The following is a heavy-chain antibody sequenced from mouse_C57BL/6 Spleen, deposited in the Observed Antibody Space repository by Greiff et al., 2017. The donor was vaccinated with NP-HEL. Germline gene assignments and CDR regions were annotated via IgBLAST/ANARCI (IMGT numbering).Heavy chain of an antibody. J-gene: IGHJ1*03. V-gene: IGHV1-69*01. CDR1: GYTFTSYW. D-gene: IGHD2-3*01. CDR3: ARSRGGYYDYWYFDV. CDR2: IDPSDSYT. Sequence: QVQLQQPGAELVMPGASVKLSCKASGYTFTSYWMHWVKQRPGQGLEWIGEIDPSDSYTNYNQKFKGKSTLTVDKSSSTAYMQLSSLTSEDSAVYYCARSRGGYYDYWYFDVWGTGTTVTVSS.